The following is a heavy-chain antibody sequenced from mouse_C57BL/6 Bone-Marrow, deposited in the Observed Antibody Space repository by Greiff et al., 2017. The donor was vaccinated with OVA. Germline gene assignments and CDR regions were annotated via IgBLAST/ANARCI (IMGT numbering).Heavy chain of an antibody. Sequence: QVQLQQPGAELVKPGASVKLSCKASGYTFTSYWIQWVKQRPGQGLEWIGEIDPSDGYTNYNQKFKGKATVTVDTSSSTANMQLSSLTSADSAVYYCAGWEFAYWGQGTLVTVSA. CDR2: IDPSDGYT. D-gene: IGHD4-1*01. V-gene: IGHV1-50*01. CDR3: AGWEFAY. J-gene: IGHJ3*01. CDR1: GYTFTSYW.